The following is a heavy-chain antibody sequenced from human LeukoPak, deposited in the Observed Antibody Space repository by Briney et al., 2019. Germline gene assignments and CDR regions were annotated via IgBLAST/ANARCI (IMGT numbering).Heavy chain of an antibody. CDR1: GYTFTGYY. V-gene: IGHV1-2*06. D-gene: IGHD4-17*01. J-gene: IGHJ5*02. Sequence: ASVKVSCKASGYTFTGYYMHWVRQAPGQGLEWMGRINPNSGGTNYAQKFQGRVTMTRDTSISTAYMELSRLRSDDTAVYYCARSGDYSNWFDPWGRGTLVTVSS. CDR2: INPNSGGT. CDR3: ARSGDYSNWFDP.